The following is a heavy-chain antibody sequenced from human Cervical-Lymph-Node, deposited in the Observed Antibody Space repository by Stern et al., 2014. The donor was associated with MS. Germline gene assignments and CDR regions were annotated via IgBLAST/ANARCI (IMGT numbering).Heavy chain of an antibody. J-gene: IGHJ4*02. D-gene: IGHD4-17*01. CDR3: ARERYGDYGDFDY. CDR2: INAGNGNT. CDR1: GYTFTSYA. V-gene: IGHV1-3*01. Sequence: QVQLVQSGAEVKKPGASVKVSCKASGYTFTSYAMHWVRQAPGQRLEWMGWINAGNGNTKYAQKVQGRVTITRDTSASTAYMELSSLRSEDTAVYYCARERYGDYGDFDYWGQGTLVTVSS.